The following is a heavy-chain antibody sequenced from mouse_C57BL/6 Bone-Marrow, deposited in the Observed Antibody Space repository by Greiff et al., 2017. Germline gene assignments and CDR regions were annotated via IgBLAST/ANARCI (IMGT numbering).Heavy chain of an antibody. CDR1: GYTFTSYW. V-gene: IGHV1-69*01. J-gene: IGHJ4*01. CDR2: IDPSDSYT. CDR3: GGGGYYAMDY. Sequence: QVQLQQPGAELVMPGASVKLSCKASGYTFTSYWMHWVKQRPGQGLEWIGEIDPSDSYTNYNQKFKGKSTLTVDKSSSTAYMQLSRLASEVSAVSYCGGGGYYAMDYWGQGTSVTVSS.